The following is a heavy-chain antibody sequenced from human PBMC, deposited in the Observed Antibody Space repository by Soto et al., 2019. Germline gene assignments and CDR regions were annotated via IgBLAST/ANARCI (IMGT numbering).Heavy chain of an antibody. J-gene: IGHJ5*02. CDR3: ARDNGIAGSSDP. CDR2: ISISSRTL. V-gene: IGHV3-48*02. Sequence: PWWSLRLSCAASGFNFRSYSMNRVRQGPGKGLEWFTYISISSRTLYNADSVKGRFTSSRDDGNNSLYLQINSLRDEDTSVYYCARDNGIAGSSDPWRQGTLVTVAS. CDR1: GFNFRSYS. D-gene: IGHD6-13*01.